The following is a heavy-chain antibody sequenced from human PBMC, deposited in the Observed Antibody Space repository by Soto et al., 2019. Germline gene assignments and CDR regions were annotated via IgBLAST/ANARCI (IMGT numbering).Heavy chain of an antibody. CDR2: ITWNSGSI. Sequence: DVQLVESGGGLVQPGRSLRLSCAASGFSFDDYAMHWVRQAPGKGLEWVSGITWNSGSIGYADSVKGRFTVSRDNARKSLFLQMNSLRADDTALYYCAKDIDGWVAGFDFWGQGTLVIVSS. J-gene: IGHJ4*02. CDR3: AKDIDGWVAGFDF. CDR1: GFSFDDYA. D-gene: IGHD6-19*01. V-gene: IGHV3-9*01.